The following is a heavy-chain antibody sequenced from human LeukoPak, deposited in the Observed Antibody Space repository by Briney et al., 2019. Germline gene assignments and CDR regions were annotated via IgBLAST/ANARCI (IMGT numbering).Heavy chain of an antibody. CDR2: ISGSGANT. D-gene: IGHD4-17*01. J-gene: IGHJ4*02. CDR1: GFTFRSYA. CDR3: APLETT. V-gene: IGHV3-23*01. Sequence: GGSLRLPCAASGFTFRSYAMSWVRQAPGKGLEWVSGISGSGANTFYADSVKGRFTISRGNSKKTLYLQMNSLTDGDTAVYYCAPLETTWGQGTLVTVSS.